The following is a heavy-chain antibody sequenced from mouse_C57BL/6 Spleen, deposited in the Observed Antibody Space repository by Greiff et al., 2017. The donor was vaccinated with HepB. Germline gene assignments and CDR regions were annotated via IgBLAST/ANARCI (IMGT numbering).Heavy chain of an antibody. V-gene: IGHV3-6*01. CDR2: ISYDGSN. J-gene: IGHJ2*01. Sequence: VQLQESGPGLVKPSQSLSLPCSVTGYSITSGYYWNWIRQFPGNQLEWLGYISYDGSNNYNPSLKKRISITRDTSKNQFFLKLNSVTTEDTATYYCAIVIYYDYGFDYWGQGTTLTVSS. CDR3: AIVIYYDYGFDY. CDR1: GYSITSGYY. D-gene: IGHD2-4*01.